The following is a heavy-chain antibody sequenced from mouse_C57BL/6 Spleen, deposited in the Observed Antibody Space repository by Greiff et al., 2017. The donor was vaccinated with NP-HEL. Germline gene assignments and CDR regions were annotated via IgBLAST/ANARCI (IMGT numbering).Heavy chain of an antibody. V-gene: IGHV2-2*01. Sequence: QVQLKESGPGLVQPSQSLSIPCTVSGFSLTSYGVHWVRQSPGKGLEWLGVIWSGGSTDYNAAFISRLSISKDNSKSQVFFKMNSLQADDTAIYYCARTHYYYGSSSFDYWGQGTTLTVSS. J-gene: IGHJ2*01. CDR2: IWSGGST. CDR3: ARTHYYYGSSSFDY. CDR1: GFSLTSYG. D-gene: IGHD1-1*01.